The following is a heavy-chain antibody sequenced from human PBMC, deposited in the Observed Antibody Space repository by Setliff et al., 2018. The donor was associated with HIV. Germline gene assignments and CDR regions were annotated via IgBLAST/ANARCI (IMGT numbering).Heavy chain of an antibody. CDR1: GGSMSSYY. Sequence: SETLSLTCTVSGGSMSSYYWSWIRQPPGKGLEWIGYVYSTGSTNSKSSLKSRVTISVDTSKNQFSLKLSSVTAADTAVYYCARVATGPESFDIWGQGTMVTVSS. J-gene: IGHJ3*02. V-gene: IGHV4-59*01. CDR2: VYSTGST. D-gene: IGHD3-9*01. CDR3: ARVATGPESFDI.